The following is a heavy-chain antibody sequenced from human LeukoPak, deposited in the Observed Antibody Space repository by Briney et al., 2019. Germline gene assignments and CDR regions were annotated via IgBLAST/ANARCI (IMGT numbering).Heavy chain of an antibody. CDR1: GFTFSSYW. V-gene: IGHV3-7*01. CDR3: ARERENWHQTDAFDI. Sequence: PGGSLRLSCAASGFTFSSYWMSWVRQAPGKGLEWVANIKQDGSEKYYVDSVKGRFTISRDNAKNSLYLQMNSLRAEDTAVYYCARERENWHQTDAFDIWGQGTMVTVSS. J-gene: IGHJ3*02. D-gene: IGHD1-1*01. CDR2: IKQDGSEK.